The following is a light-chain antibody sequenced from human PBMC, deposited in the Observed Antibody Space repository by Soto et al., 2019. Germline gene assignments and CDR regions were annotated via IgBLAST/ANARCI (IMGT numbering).Light chain of an antibody. V-gene: IGKV3-20*01. Sequence: IVLTQYPGTLSLSPGERATLSCRPSQSVSSAYLAWYQQKPGQGPRLLLYAPSHRATGIPDRFSGSGSGTDFTLTISRLEPEDFAVYYWQHYGTSWTFGQGTKVAIK. CDR3: QHYGTSWT. CDR1: QSVSSAY. CDR2: APS. J-gene: IGKJ1*01.